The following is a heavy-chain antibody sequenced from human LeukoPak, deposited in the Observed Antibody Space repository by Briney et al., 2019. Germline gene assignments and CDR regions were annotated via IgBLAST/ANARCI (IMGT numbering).Heavy chain of an antibody. Sequence: GTSVKASCKASGFTFTSSAVLWVRQARGRRLEWIGWIVVGSGNTNYAQKFQERVTITRDMSTSTAYMELSSLRSEDTAVYYCAADSGSDYDNSPGPDAFDIWGQGTMVTVSS. J-gene: IGHJ3*02. D-gene: IGHD5-12*01. V-gene: IGHV1-58*01. CDR3: AADSGSDYDNSPGPDAFDI. CDR2: IVVGSGNT. CDR1: GFTFTSSA.